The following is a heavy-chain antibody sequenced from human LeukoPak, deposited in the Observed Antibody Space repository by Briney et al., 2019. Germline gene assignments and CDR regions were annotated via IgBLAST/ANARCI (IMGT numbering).Heavy chain of an antibody. V-gene: IGHV3-23*01. J-gene: IGHJ4*02. CDR1: GFSFSSYA. CDR3: ARDRSRLWFGELLGPFVN. D-gene: IGHD3-10*01. Sequence: GGSRRLSCAASGFSFSSYAMSWVRQAPGKGLEWVSAISGSDGSTYYADSVKGRFTISRDNSKNTLYLQMSSLRVEDTAVYYCARDRSRLWFGELLGPFVNWGQGTLVTVSS. CDR2: ISGSDGST.